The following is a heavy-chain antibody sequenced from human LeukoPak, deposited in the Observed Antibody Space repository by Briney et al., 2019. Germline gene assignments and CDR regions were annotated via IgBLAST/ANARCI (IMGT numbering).Heavy chain of an antibody. J-gene: IGHJ4*02. CDR3: GTDTKDMLTTIGSLDF. Sequence: PGGSLRLSCAASGFTFTTSCMSWVRQAPGKGLEWVGRVKSKTDGGTTDYAATVKGRFTISRDDSKNTLYLQMNSLTTEDTAVYYCGTDTKDMLTTIGSLDFWGEGRLVTVSS. V-gene: IGHV3-15*01. D-gene: IGHD5-12*01. CDR2: VKSKTDGGTT. CDR1: GFTFTTSC.